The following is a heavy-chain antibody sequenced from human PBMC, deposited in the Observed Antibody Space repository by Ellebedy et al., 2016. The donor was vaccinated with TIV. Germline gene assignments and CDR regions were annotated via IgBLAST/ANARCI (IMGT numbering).Heavy chain of an antibody. V-gene: IGHV5-51*01. J-gene: IGHJ6*02. Sequence: GESLKISCKGSGYSFSNNGIGWVRQLHGKGLEWMGTILPGDTDTSYSPSFHGRVTISADASLRTAYLQWSSLKASDTATYYCTRAPPDYYYDMDVWGQGTTVTVSS. CDR2: ILPGDTDT. CDR1: GYSFSNNG. CDR3: TRAPPDYYYDMDV.